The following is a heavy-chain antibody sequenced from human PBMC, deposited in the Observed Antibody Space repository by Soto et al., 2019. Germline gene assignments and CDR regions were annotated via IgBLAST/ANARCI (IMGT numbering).Heavy chain of an antibody. V-gene: IGHV4-61*08. D-gene: IGHD1-26*01. Sequence: XTLSLPCRVSGXSISSDGYFWTWIRQPPGKGLEWISYISYTGDNNYNPSLKSRVTISVDTSRNQFSLTLTSVTAADTAVYFCARIVVGATVDLWGQGSLVTVSS. CDR3: ARIVVGATVDL. CDR1: GXSISSDGYF. J-gene: IGHJ5*02. CDR2: ISYTGDN.